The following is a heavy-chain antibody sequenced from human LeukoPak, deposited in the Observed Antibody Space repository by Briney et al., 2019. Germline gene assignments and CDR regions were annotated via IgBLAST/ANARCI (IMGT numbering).Heavy chain of an antibody. CDR2: IYHSGST. CDR1: DYSISSGYY. V-gene: IGHV4-38-2*02. CDR3: ARISSSGWSEIDY. J-gene: IGHJ4*02. Sequence: SETLSLTCIVSDYSISSGYYWGWIRQPPGKGLEWIGNIYHSGSTYYNPSLKSRVTISVDTSKNQFSLKLSSVTAADTAVYYCARISSSGWSEIDYWGQGTLVTVSS. D-gene: IGHD6-19*01.